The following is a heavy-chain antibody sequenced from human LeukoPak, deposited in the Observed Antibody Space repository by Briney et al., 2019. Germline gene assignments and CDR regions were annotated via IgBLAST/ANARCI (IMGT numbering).Heavy chain of an antibody. CDR1: GYTLTELS. V-gene: IGHV1-24*01. D-gene: IGHD3-22*01. Sequence: ASVKVSCKVSGYTLTELSTHWVRQAPGKGLEWMGGFDPEDGETIYAQKFQGRVTMTEDTSTDTTYMELSSLRSEDTAVYYCAIDSSGYYWSWGQGTLVTVSS. CDR2: FDPEDGET. J-gene: IGHJ5*02. CDR3: AIDSSGYYWS.